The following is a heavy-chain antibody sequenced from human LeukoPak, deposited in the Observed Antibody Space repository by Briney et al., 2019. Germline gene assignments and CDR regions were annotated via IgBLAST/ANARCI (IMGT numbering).Heavy chain of an antibody. CDR2: ISSSGSTI. CDR1: GFTFSSYE. J-gene: IGHJ4*02. Sequence: QAGGSLRLSCAASGFTFSSYEMNWVRQAPGKGLEWVSYISSSGSTIYYADSVKGRFTISRDNAKNSLYLQMNSLRAEDTAVYYCARLKYSSMYDYWGQGTLVTVSS. D-gene: IGHD6-19*01. V-gene: IGHV3-48*03. CDR3: ARLKYSSMYDY.